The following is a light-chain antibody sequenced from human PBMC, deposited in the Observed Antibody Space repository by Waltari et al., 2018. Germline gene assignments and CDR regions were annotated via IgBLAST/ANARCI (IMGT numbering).Light chain of an antibody. V-gene: IGKV1-39*01. CDR3: QQSFIAPFT. CDR2: AAS. CDR1: QSISRY. Sequence: DIQMTQSPSSLSASVRDRVTITCRASQSISRYLNWYQQRPGEAPELLIYAASNLQSGVPSRFSGSGSGTDFTLTISSLQPEDYATYICQQSFIAPFTFGPGTIVDF. J-gene: IGKJ3*01.